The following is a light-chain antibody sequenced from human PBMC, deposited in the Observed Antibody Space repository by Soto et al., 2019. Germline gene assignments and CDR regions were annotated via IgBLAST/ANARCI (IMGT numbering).Light chain of an antibody. CDR2: DAS. CDR1: QSISSW. Sequence: DIKMTQSPSTLSASVGDRVTITCRASQSISSWLAWYQQKPGKAPKLLIYDASSLESGVPSRFSGSGSGTEFTHTISSLQPDDFATYYCQQYNSYSPTVGQGTKVEIK. J-gene: IGKJ1*01. CDR3: QQYNSYSPT. V-gene: IGKV1-5*01.